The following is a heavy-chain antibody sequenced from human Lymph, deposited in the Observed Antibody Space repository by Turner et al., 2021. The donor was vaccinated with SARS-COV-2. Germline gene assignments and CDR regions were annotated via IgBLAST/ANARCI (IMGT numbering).Heavy chain of an antibody. CDR2: ISGGGGST. V-gene: IGHV3-23*01. D-gene: IGHD5-18*01. Sequence: EVQLLESGGGLVQPGGSLRLSCAASGFTFCSYAMGWGRQAPGKGLEWVSAISGGGGSTDYADSAKGRFTISRDNSKNTLYLQMNSLRAEDTAVYYCAKEGDTAMVNFDYWGQGTLVTVSS. CDR1: GFTFCSYA. CDR3: AKEGDTAMVNFDY. J-gene: IGHJ4*02.